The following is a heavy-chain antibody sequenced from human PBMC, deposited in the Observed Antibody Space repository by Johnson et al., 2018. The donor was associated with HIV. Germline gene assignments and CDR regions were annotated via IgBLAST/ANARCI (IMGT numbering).Heavy chain of an antibody. CDR3: ARDGWGSRGWDDAFDI. CDR2: TSYDGGNK. CDR1: GFTFSSYS. J-gene: IGHJ3*02. D-gene: IGHD6-19*01. V-gene: IGHV3-30*04. Sequence: QVQLVESGGGVVQPGWSLRLSCAASGFTFSSYSLHWVRQAPGKGLEWVAVTSYDGGNKYYADSVKGRFTISRDNSKNTLYLQMNSLRAEDTAVYYCARDGWGSRGWDDAFDIWGQGTMVTVSS.